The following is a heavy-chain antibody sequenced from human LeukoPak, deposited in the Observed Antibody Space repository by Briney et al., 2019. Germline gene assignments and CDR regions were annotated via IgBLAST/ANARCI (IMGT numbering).Heavy chain of an antibody. Sequence: GGSLRLSCAASGFTFSSYAMHWVRQAPGKGLEWVSLISGDGGSTYYADSVKGRFTISRDNSKNSLYLQMNSLRTEDTALYYCAKDASEGTVTNVGADYFDYWGQGTLVTVSS. V-gene: IGHV3-43*02. D-gene: IGHD4-17*01. CDR3: AKDASEGTVTNVGADYFDY. CDR1: GFTFSSYA. J-gene: IGHJ4*02. CDR2: ISGDGGST.